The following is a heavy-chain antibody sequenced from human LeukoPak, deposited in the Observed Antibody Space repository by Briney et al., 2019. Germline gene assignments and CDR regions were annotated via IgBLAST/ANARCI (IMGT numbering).Heavy chain of an antibody. V-gene: IGHV3-33*01. CDR3: ATTRKAYYYDSSGYYFDY. CDR1: GFTFRNFG. CDR2: IWYDGSNQ. D-gene: IGHD3-22*01. J-gene: IGHJ4*02. Sequence: GGSLRLSCAASGFTFRNFGMIWVRQAPGKGLEWVSIIWYDGSNQYYADSVKGRFTISRDNSKNTLYLQMNSLRAEDTAVYYCATTRKAYYYDSSGYYFDYWGQGTLVTVSS.